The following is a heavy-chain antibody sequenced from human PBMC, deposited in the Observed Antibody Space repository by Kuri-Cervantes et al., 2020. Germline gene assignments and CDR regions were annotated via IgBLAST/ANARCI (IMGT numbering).Heavy chain of an antibody. CDR1: GYTFTSYA. D-gene: IGHD3-16*01. V-gene: IGHV1-18*01. J-gene: IGHJ6*02. CDR3: ARDAYMDV. CDR2: IIPIFGTA. Sequence: ASVKVSCKASGYTFTSYAMHWVRQAPGQGLEWMGGIIPIFGTANYAQKLQGRVTMTTDTSTSTAYMELRSLRSDDTAVYYCARDAYMDVWGQGTTVTVSS.